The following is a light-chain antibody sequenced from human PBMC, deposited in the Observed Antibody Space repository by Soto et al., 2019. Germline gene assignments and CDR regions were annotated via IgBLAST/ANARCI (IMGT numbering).Light chain of an antibody. CDR1: SSDVGSYNL. Sequence: QSLLTQPASVSGSPGQSITTSCTGTSSDVGSYNLVSWYQQHPGKAPKLMTYEVSKRPSGVSNRFSGSKSGNTASLTISGLQAEDEADYYCCSYAGSSTYVFGTGTKVTVL. V-gene: IGLV2-23*02. CDR2: EVS. CDR3: CSYAGSSTYV. J-gene: IGLJ1*01.